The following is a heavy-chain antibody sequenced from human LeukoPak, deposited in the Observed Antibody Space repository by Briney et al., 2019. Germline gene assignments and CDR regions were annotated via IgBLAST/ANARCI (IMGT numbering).Heavy chain of an antibody. CDR3: ARAYGGYEAFDY. CDR1: GYTFTGYY. V-gene: IGHV1-2*02. Sequence: ASVTVSCKASGYTFTGYYIHWVRQAPGQGLEWMGWINPNSGGTNYAQKFQGRVTMTRDTSITYMELSRLRSDDTAVYYCARAYGGYEAFDYWGQGTLVTVSS. CDR2: INPNSGGT. D-gene: IGHD5-12*01. J-gene: IGHJ4*02.